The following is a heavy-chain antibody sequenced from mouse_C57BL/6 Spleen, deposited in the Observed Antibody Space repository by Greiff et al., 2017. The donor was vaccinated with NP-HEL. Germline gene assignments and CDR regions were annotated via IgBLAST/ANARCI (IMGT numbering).Heavy chain of an antibody. V-gene: IGHV2-4*01. D-gene: IGHD4-1*01. CDR3: AKNRLGLWYFDV. CDR1: GFSLTSYG. Sequence: VKLQESGPGLVQPSQSLSITCTVSGFSLTSYGVHWVRQPPGKGLEWLGVIWSGGSTDYNAAFISRLSISKDNSKSQVFFKMNSLQADDTAIYYCAKNRLGLWYFDVWGTGTTVTVSS. CDR2: IWSGGST. J-gene: IGHJ1*03.